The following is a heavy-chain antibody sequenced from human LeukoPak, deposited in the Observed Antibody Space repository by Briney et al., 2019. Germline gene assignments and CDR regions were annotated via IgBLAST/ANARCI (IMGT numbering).Heavy chain of an antibody. V-gene: IGHV3-23*01. CDR2: ISGTGYNT. Sequence: GGSLRLSCAASGFTFRNCAMSWVRQAPGKGLEWVSGISGTGYNTYYADSVKGRFTISRDNSKDTLYLQMNSLGAEDTAVYYCAKHVSGSLFYFDYWGQRTLVTVSS. CDR1: GFTFRNCA. J-gene: IGHJ4*02. D-gene: IGHD3-10*01. CDR3: AKHVSGSLFYFDY.